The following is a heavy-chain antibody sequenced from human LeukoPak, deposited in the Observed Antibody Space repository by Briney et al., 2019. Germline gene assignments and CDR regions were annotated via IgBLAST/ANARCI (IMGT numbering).Heavy chain of an antibody. V-gene: IGHV1-69*13. Sequence: SVKVSCKASGGTFRSFAISWVRQAPGQGLEWMGGIIPIFRTANYAQKVQGRVTITADESTSTAYMELSSLRSEDTAVYYCARALRYYSDSSGYAFDYWGQGTLVTVSS. J-gene: IGHJ4*02. D-gene: IGHD3-22*01. CDR2: IIPIFRTA. CDR1: GGTFRSFA. CDR3: ARALRYYSDSSGYAFDY.